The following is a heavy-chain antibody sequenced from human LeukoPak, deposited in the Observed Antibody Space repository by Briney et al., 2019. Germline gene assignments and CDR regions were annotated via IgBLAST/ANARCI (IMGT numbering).Heavy chain of an antibody. Sequence: GGSLRLSCAASGFTFSSYAMHWVRQAPGKGLEWVAVISYDGSNKYYADSVKSRFTISRDNPKNTLYLQMNSLRAEDTAVYYCATPPTKRMDTAMVGGWFDPWGQGTLVTVSS. D-gene: IGHD5-18*01. CDR3: ATPPTKRMDTAMVGGWFDP. CDR1: GFTFSSYA. CDR2: ISYDGSNK. J-gene: IGHJ5*02. V-gene: IGHV3-30*04.